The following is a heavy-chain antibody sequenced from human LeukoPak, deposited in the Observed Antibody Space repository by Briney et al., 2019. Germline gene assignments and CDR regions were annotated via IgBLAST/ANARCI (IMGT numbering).Heavy chain of an antibody. J-gene: IGHJ4*02. D-gene: IGHD1-26*01. CDR2: IDTNTGNP. Sequence: ASVTVSCKASGYTFTNYTINWVRLAPGQGLEWMGWIDTNTGNPTYAQGFTGRFVFSLDTPVTTTYLQVSSLKAEDTAVYYCTRGRATTGYFVYWGQGTLVTV. CDR3: TRGRATTGYFVY. CDR1: GYTFTNYT. V-gene: IGHV7-4-1*02.